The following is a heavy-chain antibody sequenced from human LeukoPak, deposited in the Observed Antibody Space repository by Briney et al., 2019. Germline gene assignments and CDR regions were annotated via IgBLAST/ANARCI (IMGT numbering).Heavy chain of an antibody. CDR3: AKGSKASFYTPLDV. Sequence: KPGGSLRLSCAASGFTFSSYAMGWVRQAPGKGLDWVTTIGGSDGATYDADSVKGRFTISRDDSKDTLYLQMDTLRAEDTAVYYCAKGSKASFYTPLDVWGKGTTVTVSS. V-gene: IGHV3-23*01. J-gene: IGHJ6*04. D-gene: IGHD2-2*02. CDR1: GFTFSSYA. CDR2: IGGSDGAT.